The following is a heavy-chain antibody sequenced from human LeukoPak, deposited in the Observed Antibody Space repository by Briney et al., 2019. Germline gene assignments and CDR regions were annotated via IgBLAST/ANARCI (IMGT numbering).Heavy chain of an antibody. D-gene: IGHD3-22*01. CDR3: ARQAGPYYDSSGYPDH. Sequence: GESLKISCKGSGYSSTSYWIGWVRQMPGKGLEWMGIIYPGDSDTRYSPSFQGQVTISADKSISTAYLQWSSLKASDTAMYYCARQAGPYYDSSGYPDHWGQGTLVTVSS. J-gene: IGHJ4*02. CDR2: IYPGDSDT. V-gene: IGHV5-51*01. CDR1: GYSSTSYW.